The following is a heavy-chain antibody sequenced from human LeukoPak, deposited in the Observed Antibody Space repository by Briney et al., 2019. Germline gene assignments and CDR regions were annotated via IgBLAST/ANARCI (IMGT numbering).Heavy chain of an antibody. V-gene: IGHV4-59*08. CDR1: GGSISSYY. CDR2: IYYSGST. J-gene: IGHJ4*02. CDR3: ARQYYDILTGYIFDY. Sequence: SETLSLTCTVSGGSISSYYWSWIRQPPGKGLEWIGYIYYSGSTNYNPSLKSRVTISVDTSKNQFSLKLGSVTAADTAVYYCARQYYDILTGYIFDYWGQGTLVTVSS. D-gene: IGHD3-9*01.